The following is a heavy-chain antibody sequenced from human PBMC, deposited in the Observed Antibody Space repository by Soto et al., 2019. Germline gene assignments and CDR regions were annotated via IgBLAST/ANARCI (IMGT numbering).Heavy chain of an antibody. CDR3: AKLVSNLVVILVPIRLIDS. CDR2: ISHDGSDL. CDR1: GFTFSNYG. Sequence: QVQLVESGRGVVQPGRSLRLSCAASGFTFSNYGMHWVRQAPGKGLEWLAIISHDGSDLKYADSVKGRFTISTDNSRNTLYLQVRSLRPEDTAMYYCAKLVSNLVVILVPIRLIDSLGQGCLVSVSS. V-gene: IGHV3-30*18. D-gene: IGHD2-15*01. J-gene: IGHJ4*02.